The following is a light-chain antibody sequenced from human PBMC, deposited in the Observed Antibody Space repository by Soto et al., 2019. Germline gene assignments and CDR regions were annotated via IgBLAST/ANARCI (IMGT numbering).Light chain of an antibody. V-gene: IGLV2-14*01. CDR3: SSCTSSRSLVL. CDR1: GSDVGGYNY. J-gene: IGLJ2*01. CDR2: DVS. Sequence: QSVLTQPASVSGSPGQSITISCTGTGSDVGGYNYVSWYQQHPGKAPRVLIYDVSNRPAGVSNRFSGSRSGNTASLTISGLQAEDEAVYYCSSCTSSRSLVLFGGGTKLTVL.